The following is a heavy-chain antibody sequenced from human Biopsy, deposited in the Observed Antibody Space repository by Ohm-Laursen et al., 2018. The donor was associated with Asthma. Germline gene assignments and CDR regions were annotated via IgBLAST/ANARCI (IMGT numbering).Heavy chain of an antibody. Sequence: SLRLSCAASGFNFHNYGMNWVRRAPGKGLEWVAQILFDGRKINYPDSVKGRFTISRDNSKNMVYLQMNSLRPEDTAVYYCAKGRVAGRSYYFDYWGQGSLVSVSS. D-gene: IGHD6-13*01. J-gene: IGHJ4*02. CDR2: ILFDGRKI. V-gene: IGHV3-30*18. CDR3: AKGRVAGRSYYFDY. CDR1: GFNFHNYG.